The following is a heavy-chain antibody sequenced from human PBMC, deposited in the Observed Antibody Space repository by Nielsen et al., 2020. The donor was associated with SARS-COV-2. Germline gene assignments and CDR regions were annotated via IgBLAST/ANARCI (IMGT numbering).Heavy chain of an antibody. J-gene: IGHJ4*02. CDR3: VRGGYRYGY. CDR1: GFTFSNYW. D-gene: IGHD5-18*01. Sequence: GGSLRLSCTASGFTFSNYWMSWVRQAPGKGLEWVANIKQDGSEKNDVDSVKGRFTISRDNAKNSLYLQMNSLRAEDTAIYYCVRGGYRYGYWGQGTLVTVSS. CDR2: IKQDGSEK. V-gene: IGHV3-7*04.